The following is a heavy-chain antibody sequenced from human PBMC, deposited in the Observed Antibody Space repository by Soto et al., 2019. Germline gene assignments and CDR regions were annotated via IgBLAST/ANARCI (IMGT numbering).Heavy chain of an antibody. CDR3: ARDDVYSSSWYLYYYYYYGMDV. D-gene: IGHD6-13*01. CDR1: GFTFSSYG. CDR2: IWYDGSNK. Sequence: PGGSLRLSCAASGFTFSSYGMHWVRQAPGKGLEWVAVIWYDGSNKYYADSVKGRFTISRDNSKNTLYLQMNSLRAEDTAVYYCARDDVYSSSWYLYYYYYYGMDVWGQGTTVTVSS. J-gene: IGHJ6*02. V-gene: IGHV3-33*01.